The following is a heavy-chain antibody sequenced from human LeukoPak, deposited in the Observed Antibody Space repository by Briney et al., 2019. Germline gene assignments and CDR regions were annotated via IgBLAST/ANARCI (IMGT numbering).Heavy chain of an antibody. J-gene: IGHJ5*02. Sequence: SETLSLTCTVSGGSISSYYWSWIRQPPGKGLEWIGYIYYSGSTNYNPSLKSRVTISVDTSKNQFSLKLSSVTAADTAVYDCARHVLVGGLETHYNWFDPWGQGTLVTVSS. V-gene: IGHV4-59*08. D-gene: IGHD2-21*01. CDR1: GGSISSYY. CDR2: IYYSGST. CDR3: ARHVLVGGLETHYNWFDP.